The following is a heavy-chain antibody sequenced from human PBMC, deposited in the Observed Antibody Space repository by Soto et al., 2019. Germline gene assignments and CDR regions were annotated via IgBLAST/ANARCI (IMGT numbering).Heavy chain of an antibody. CDR3: ATRPTYYYDSSGYRKYFQH. V-gene: IGHV1-24*01. Sequence: ASVKVSCKASGYTLTELSMHWVRQAPGKGLEWMGGFDPEDGETIYAQKFQGRVTMTEDTSTDTAYMELSSLRSEDTAVYYCATRPTYYYDSSGYRKYFQHWGQGTLVTV. D-gene: IGHD3-22*01. CDR2: FDPEDGET. J-gene: IGHJ1*01. CDR1: GYTLTELS.